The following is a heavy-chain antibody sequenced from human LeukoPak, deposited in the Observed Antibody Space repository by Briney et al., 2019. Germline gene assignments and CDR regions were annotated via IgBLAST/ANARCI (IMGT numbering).Heavy chain of an antibody. CDR1: GFTFSNAW. V-gene: IGHV3-15*01. CDR3: VKDALPGIAATGSFDY. D-gene: IGHD6-13*01. CDR2: IKSKTDGGTT. J-gene: IGHJ4*02. Sequence: PGGSLRLSCAASGFTFSNAWMSWVRQAPGKGLEWVGRIKSKTDGGTTAYAAPVKGRFTISRDDSKNTLYLQVNSLRAEDTAVYYCVKDALPGIAATGSFDYWGQGALVTVSS.